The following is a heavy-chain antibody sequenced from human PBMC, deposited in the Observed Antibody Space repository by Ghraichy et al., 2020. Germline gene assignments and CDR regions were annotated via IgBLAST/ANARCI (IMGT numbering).Heavy chain of an antibody. CDR3: ARATNPIYYSSYSLDV. J-gene: IGHJ6*02. CDR2: IYYRGST. CDR1: RGSVSSGSYH. Sequence: LRLSCTVSRGSVSSGSYHWSWVRQPPGKGLEWIGYIYYRGSTSYNPSLKSRVSISVDTSKNQFSLKLSSVTAADTAVYYCARATNPIYYSSYSLDVWGQGTTVTVSS. D-gene: IGHD2-8*01. V-gene: IGHV4-61*01.